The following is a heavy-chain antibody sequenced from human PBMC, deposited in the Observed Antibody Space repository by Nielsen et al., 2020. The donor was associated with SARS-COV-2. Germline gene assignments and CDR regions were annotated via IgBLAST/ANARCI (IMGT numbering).Heavy chain of an antibody. J-gene: IGHJ6*02. Sequence: GESLKISCAASGFTFSSYAMHWVRQAPGKGLEWVAVISYDGSNKYYADSVKGRFTISRDNSKNTLYLQMNSLRAEDTAVYYCARDLSYYGSGSYLNYYYGMDVWGQGTTVTVSS. CDR3: ARDLSYYGSGSYLNYYYGMDV. V-gene: IGHV3-30-3*01. CDR2: ISYDGSNK. D-gene: IGHD3-10*01. CDR1: GFTFSSYA.